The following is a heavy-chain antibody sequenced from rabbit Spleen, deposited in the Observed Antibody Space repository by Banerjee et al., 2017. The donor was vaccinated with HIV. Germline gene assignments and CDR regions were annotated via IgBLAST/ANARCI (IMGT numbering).Heavy chain of an antibody. Sequence: QSLEESGGDMLKPGASLTLTCIASGVSFSDDSYMCWVRQAPGKGLEWIACIDVGSSGFTYFATWAKGRFTISKTSSTTVTLQMTSLTVADTATYFCARDTSSSFSSYGMDLWGQGTLVTVS. V-gene: IGHV1S40*01. CDR3: ARDTSSSFSSYGMDL. CDR1: GVSFSDDSY. J-gene: IGHJ6*01. D-gene: IGHD1-1*01. CDR2: IDVGSSGFT.